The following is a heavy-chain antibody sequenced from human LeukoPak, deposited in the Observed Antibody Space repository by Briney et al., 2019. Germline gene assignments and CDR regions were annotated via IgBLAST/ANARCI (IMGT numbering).Heavy chain of an antibody. CDR1: GGSISIYY. J-gene: IGHJ4*02. D-gene: IGHD4-11*01. Sequence: SETLSLTCTVSGGSISIYYWSWIRQPPGKGLEWIGYIYYSGSTNYNPSLKSRVTISVDTSKNQFSLKLSSVTAADTAVYYCARLQSSLPYFDYWGQGTLVTVSS. V-gene: IGHV4-59*08. CDR2: IYYSGST. CDR3: ARLQSSLPYFDY.